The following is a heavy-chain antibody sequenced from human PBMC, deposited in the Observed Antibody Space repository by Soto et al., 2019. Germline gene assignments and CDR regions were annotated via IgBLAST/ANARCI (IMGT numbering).Heavy chain of an antibody. V-gene: IGHV3-30*18. CDR3: AKGGIRYYDYIWGSYRQGQFDY. CDR2: TSYDGSNK. Sequence: QVQLVESGGGVVQPGRSLRLSCAASGFTFSSYGMHWVRQAPGKGLEWVAVTSYDGSNKYYADSVKGRFTISRDNSKNTLYLQMNSLRAEDTAVYYCAKGGIRYYDYIWGSYRQGQFDYWGQGTLVTVSS. J-gene: IGHJ4*02. D-gene: IGHD3-16*01. CDR1: GFTFSSYG.